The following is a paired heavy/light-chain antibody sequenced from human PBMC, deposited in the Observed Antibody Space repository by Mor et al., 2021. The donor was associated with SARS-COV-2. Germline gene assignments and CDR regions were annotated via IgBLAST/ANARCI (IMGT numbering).Light chain of an antibody. J-gene: IGKJ2*02. CDR3: QQYNSYSVCT. Sequence: DIQMTQSPSTLSASVGDRVTITCRASQSISSWLAWYQQKPGKAPKLLIYKASSLESGVPARFSGSGSGTEFTLTISSLQPDDFATYYCQQYNSYSVCTFGQGTKLESK. V-gene: IGKV1-5*03. CDR1: QSISSW. CDR2: KAS.
Heavy chain of an antibody. CDR1: GYSFTSYW. CDR2: IYPGDSDT. CDR3: ARLQREWELLSKVLSAFDI. J-gene: IGHJ3*02. Sequence: EVQLVQSGAEVKKPGESLKISCKGSGYSFTSYWIGWVRQMPGKGLEWMGIIYPGDSDTRYSPSFQGQVTISADKSISTAYLQWSSLKASDTAMYYCARLQREWELLSKVLSAFDIWGQGTMVTVSS. V-gene: IGHV5-51*01. D-gene: IGHD1-26*01.